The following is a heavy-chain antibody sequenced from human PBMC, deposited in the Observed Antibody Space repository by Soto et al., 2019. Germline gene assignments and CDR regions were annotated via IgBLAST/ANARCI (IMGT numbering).Heavy chain of an antibody. J-gene: IGHJ5*02. CDR2: INAGNGNT. CDR1: GYTFTSYA. CDR3: ARGVYGLTYYYDSSGYFGWFDP. V-gene: IGHV1-3*01. Sequence: QVQLVQSGAEVKKPGASVKVSCKASGYTFTSYAMHWVRRAPGQRLEWMGWINAGNGNTKYSQKFQGRVTITRDTSASTAYMELSSLRSEDTAVYYCARGVYGLTYYYDSSGYFGWFDPWGQGTLVTVSS. D-gene: IGHD3-22*01.